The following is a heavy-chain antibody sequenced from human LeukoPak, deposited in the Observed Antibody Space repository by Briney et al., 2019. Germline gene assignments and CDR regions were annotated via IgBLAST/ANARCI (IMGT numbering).Heavy chain of an antibody. D-gene: IGHD1-1*01. V-gene: IGHV3-23*01. J-gene: IGHJ4*02. CDR1: GFTFSSYG. Sequence: GGSLRLSCAASGFTFSSYGMSWVRQAPGKGLEWVSAISGSGGSTYYADSVKGRFTISRDNSKNTLYLQMNSLRAEDTAVYYCANLNWNDGENYFDYWGQGTLVTVSS. CDR2: ISGSGGST. CDR3: ANLNWNDGENYFDY.